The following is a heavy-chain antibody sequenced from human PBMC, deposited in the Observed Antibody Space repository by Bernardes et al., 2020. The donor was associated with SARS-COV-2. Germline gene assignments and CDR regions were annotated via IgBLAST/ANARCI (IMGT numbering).Heavy chain of an antibody. CDR3: ATAGNYRFDN. D-gene: IGHD1-7*01. Sequence: GSLRLSCAASGFTFSTTWMHWVRQAPGEGLVWVARINSAASDIDYADSVKGRFTISRDNAKNTLFLQMNSLRAEDTAVYYCATAGNYRFDNWGQGTLVTVSS. CDR1: GFTFSTTW. J-gene: IGHJ4*02. V-gene: IGHV3-74*01. CDR2: INSAASDI.